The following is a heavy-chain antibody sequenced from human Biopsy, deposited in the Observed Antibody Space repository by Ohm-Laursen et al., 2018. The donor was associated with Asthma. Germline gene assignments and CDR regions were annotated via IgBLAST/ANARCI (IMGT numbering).Heavy chain of an antibody. J-gene: IGHJ6*02. D-gene: IGHD6-13*01. Sequence: ETLSLTCILSSGSGGYMRSGNYYWGRIRQPPGKGLEWIGSIYYSGTTYYNPSLESRATVSADTSKNQFSLKLTSVTAADTAVYYCVRGSSSWHHGPFHYYYGLDVWGQGTTATVSS. V-gene: IGHV4-39*01. CDR3: VRGSSSWHHGPFHYYYGLDV. CDR1: SGSGGYMRSGNYY. CDR2: IYYSGTT.